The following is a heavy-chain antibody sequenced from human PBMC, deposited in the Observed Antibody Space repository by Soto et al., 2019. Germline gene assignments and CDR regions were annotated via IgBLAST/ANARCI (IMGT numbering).Heavy chain of an antibody. D-gene: IGHD3-22*01. CDR1: GFTFSSYS. Sequence: GSLRLSCAASGFTFSSYSMNWVRQAPGKGLEWVSSISSSSSYIYYADSVKGRFTISRDNAKNSLYLHMNSLRAEDTAVYYCARGGYYDSSGYPPDYWGQGTLVTVSS. J-gene: IGHJ4*02. V-gene: IGHV3-21*01. CDR3: ARGGYYDSSGYPPDY. CDR2: ISSSSSYI.